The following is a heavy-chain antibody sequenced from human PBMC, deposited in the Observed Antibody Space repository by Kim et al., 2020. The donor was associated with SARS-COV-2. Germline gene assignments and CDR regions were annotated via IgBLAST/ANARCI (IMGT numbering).Heavy chain of an antibody. CDR3: ARIPHDSSGYYCDY. CDR1: GFSLSTSGMC. CDR2: IDWDDDK. J-gene: IGHJ4*02. V-gene: IGHV2-70*11. D-gene: IGHD3-22*01. Sequence: SGPTLVNPTQTLTLTCTFSGFSLSTSGMCVSWIRQPPGKALEWLARIDWDDDKYYSTSLKTRLTISKDTSKNQVVLTMTNMDPVDTATYYCARIPHDSSGYYCDYWGQGTLVTVSS.